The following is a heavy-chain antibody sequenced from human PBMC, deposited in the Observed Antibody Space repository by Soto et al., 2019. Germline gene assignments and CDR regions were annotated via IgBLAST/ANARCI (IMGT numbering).Heavy chain of an antibody. V-gene: IGHV4-39*01. Sequence: PSETLSLTCTVSGGSISSSSYYWGWIRQPPGKGLEWFGSIYYSGSTYYNPSLKSRATISVDTSKNQFSLKLSSVTAADTAVYYCARVDRYYYYDSSGYYRNYYYYGMDVWGQGTTVT. CDR1: GGSISSSSYY. CDR3: ARVDRYYYYDSSGYYRNYYYYGMDV. D-gene: IGHD3-22*01. J-gene: IGHJ6*02. CDR2: IYYSGST.